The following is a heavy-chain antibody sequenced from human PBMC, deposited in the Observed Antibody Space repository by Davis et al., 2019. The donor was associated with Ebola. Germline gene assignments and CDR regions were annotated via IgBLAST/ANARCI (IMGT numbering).Heavy chain of an antibody. D-gene: IGHD3-3*01. V-gene: IGHV1-18*01. Sequence: ASVKVSCKASGYTFTSYGISWVRQAPGQGLEWMGWISAYNGNTNYAQKFQGRVTITRNTSISTAYMELSSLRSEDTAVYYCARRSNLFGAFDIWGQGTMVTVSS. J-gene: IGHJ3*02. CDR2: ISAYNGNT. CDR1: GYTFTSYG. CDR3: ARRSNLFGAFDI.